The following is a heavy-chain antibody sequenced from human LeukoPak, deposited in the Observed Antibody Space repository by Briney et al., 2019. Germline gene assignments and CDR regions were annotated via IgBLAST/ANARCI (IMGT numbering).Heavy chain of an antibody. CDR2: LYSGGST. D-gene: IGHD1-1*01. V-gene: IGHV3-53*01. Sequence: GGSLSLSCAPSGFTVSSNYMRCARQARGKGVEWVSVLYSGGSTYYADSVKGRFTISRDNSKNTLYLQMNSLRAEDTAVYYSARDLSNSGYFDYWGQGTLVTVSS. CDR3: ARDLSNSGYFDY. CDR1: GFTVSSNY. J-gene: IGHJ4*02.